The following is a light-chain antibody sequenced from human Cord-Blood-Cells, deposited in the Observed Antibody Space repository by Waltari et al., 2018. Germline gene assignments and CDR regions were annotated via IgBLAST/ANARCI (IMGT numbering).Light chain of an antibody. Sequence: DIQMTHSPSSLSACVGDRVTITCRASQSISSYLNWYQQKPGKDPKLLIYAASSLQRGVPSRFSGSVSGTDFTLTISSLQPEEFATYYCQQSYSTPPYSFGQGTKLEIK. CDR2: AAS. CDR1: QSISSY. J-gene: IGKJ2*03. V-gene: IGKV1-39*01. CDR3: QQSYSTPPYS.